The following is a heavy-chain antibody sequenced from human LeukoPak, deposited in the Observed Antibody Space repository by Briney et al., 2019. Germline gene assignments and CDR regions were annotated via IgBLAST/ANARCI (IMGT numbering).Heavy chain of an antibody. J-gene: IGHJ4*02. CDR2: IRYDGSNK. D-gene: IGHD4-17*01. CDR3: AKNYGERGLLDY. V-gene: IGHV3-30*02. CDR1: GFTFSSYG. Sequence: PGGSLRLSCAAAGFTFSSYGMHWVRQAPGKGLEWVAFIRYDGSNKYYADSVKGRFTISRDNSKNTLYLQMNSLRAEDTAVYYCAKNYGERGLLDYWGQGTLVTVSS.